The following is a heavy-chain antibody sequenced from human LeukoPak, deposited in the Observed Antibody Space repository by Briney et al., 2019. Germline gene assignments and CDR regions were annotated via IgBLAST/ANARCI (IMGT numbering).Heavy chain of an antibody. J-gene: IGHJ6*02. D-gene: IGHD1-26*01. Sequence: SVKGRFTISRDNSKNALYLQMNSLRAEDTAVYYCAKACRAIANYYGMDVWGQGTTVTVSS. V-gene: IGHV3-23*01. CDR3: AKACRAIANYYGMDV.